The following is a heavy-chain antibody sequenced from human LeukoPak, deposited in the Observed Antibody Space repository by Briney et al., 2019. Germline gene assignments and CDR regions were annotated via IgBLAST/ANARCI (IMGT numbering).Heavy chain of an antibody. V-gene: IGHV4-34*01. CDR1: GGSFSGYY. D-gene: IGHD3-16*02. J-gene: IGHJ4*02. CDR3: ARGLGAVVY. CDR2: INHSGST. Sequence: PSETLSLTCAVYGGSFSGYYWSWIRQPPGKGLEWIGEINHSGSTNYNPSLKSRVTISVDTSKKQFSLKLSSVTAADTAVYYCARGLGAVVYWGQGTLVTVSS.